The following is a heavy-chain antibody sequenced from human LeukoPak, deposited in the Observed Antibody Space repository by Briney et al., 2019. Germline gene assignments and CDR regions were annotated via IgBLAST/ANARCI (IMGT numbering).Heavy chain of an antibody. J-gene: IGHJ4*02. CDR2: IYSGGNT. CDR3: AREWVVGALDY. CDR1: GFTVSSNS. D-gene: IGHD1-26*01. Sequence: PGGCLRLSCAVSGFTVSSNSMSWVRQAPGKGLEWVSDIYSGGNTYYADSVEGRFTISRDNSKNTLYLQMNSLRAEDTAVYYCAREWVVGALDYWGQGTLLTVSS. V-gene: IGHV3-66*01.